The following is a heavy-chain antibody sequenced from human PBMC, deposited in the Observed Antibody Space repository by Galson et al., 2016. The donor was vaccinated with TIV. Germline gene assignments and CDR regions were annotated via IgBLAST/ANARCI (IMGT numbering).Heavy chain of an antibody. D-gene: IGHD7-27*01. J-gene: IGHJ4*02. CDR3: ARVNWARAFDY. CDR2: FNPDSGAT. Sequence: SVKVSCKASGYIFINYYIHWVRQAPGQGLEWLGWFNPDSGATQYAQKFQGRVTMNRDTSISTAYMELRRLISDATAVYYCARVNWARAFDYWGQGTQVTVSS. CDR1: GYIFINYY. V-gene: IGHV1-2*02.